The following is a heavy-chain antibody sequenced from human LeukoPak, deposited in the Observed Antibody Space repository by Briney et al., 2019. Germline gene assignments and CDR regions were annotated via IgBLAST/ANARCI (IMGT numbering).Heavy chain of an antibody. V-gene: IGHV1-18*01. D-gene: IGHD3-10*01. J-gene: IGHJ6*03. CDR3: ARDKRASRGLLWFGELCGYMDV. Sequence: ASVKVSCKASGYTFTSYGISWVRQAPGQGLEWMGWISAYNGNTNYAQKLQGRVTMTTDTSTSTAYMELRSLRSDDTAVYYCARDKRASRGLLWFGELCGYMDVWGKGTTVTISS. CDR2: ISAYNGNT. CDR1: GYTFTSYG.